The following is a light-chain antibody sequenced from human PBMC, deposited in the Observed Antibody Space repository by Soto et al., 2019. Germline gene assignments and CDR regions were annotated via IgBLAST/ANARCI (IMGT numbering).Light chain of an antibody. Sequence: QSVLTQPPSASGTPGQRVTISCSGDTSNIGSNFVYWYQQLPGKAPKLLIYRKDQRPSGVPDRFSGSRPGTSASLAIDGLRSEYDAEYYCAAWDDSLRGVVFGGGTKVTVL. CDR1: TSNIGSNF. CDR2: RKD. V-gene: IGLV1-47*01. CDR3: AAWDDSLRGVV. J-gene: IGLJ2*01.